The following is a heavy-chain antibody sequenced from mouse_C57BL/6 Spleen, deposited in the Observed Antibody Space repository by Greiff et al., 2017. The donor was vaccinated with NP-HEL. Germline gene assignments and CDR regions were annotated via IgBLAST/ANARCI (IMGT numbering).Heavy chain of an antibody. CDR3: ARLRYTSPAY. Sequence: QVQLQQPGAELVKPGASVKLSCKASGYTFTSYWMQWVKQRPGQGLEWIGEIDPSDSYTNSNQKFTGQATLTVDTYSSTPYLQLRSLTSEDSAVYYWARLRYTSPAYWGQGTLVTVSA. CDR2: IDPSDSYT. J-gene: IGHJ3*01. CDR1: GYTFTSYW. D-gene: IGHD5-1-1*01. V-gene: IGHV1-50*01.